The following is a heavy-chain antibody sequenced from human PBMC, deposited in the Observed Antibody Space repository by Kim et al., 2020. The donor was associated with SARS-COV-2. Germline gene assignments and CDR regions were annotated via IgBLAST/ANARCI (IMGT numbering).Heavy chain of an antibody. CDR1: GFTFSSYA. V-gene: IGHV3-23*01. J-gene: IGHJ6*02. Sequence: GGSLRLSCAASGFTFSSYAMSWVRQAPGKGLEWVSAISGSGGSTYYADSVKGRFTISRDNSKNTLYLQMNSLRAEDTAVYYCAKDLGIAGAYYYYGMDVWGQGTTVTVSS. D-gene: IGHD6-19*01. CDR2: ISGSGGST. CDR3: AKDLGIAGAYYYYGMDV.